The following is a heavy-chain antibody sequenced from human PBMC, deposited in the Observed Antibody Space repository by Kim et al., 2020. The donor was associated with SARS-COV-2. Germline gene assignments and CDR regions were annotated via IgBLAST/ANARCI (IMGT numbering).Heavy chain of an antibody. CDR2: IYPGDSDT. V-gene: IGHV5-51*01. D-gene: IGHD2-21*02. CDR1: GYSFTSYW. CDR3: ARGPATALGEDAFDI. J-gene: IGHJ3*02. Sequence: GESLKISCKGSGYSFTSYWIGWVRQMPGKGLEWMGIIYPGDSDTRYSPSFQGQVTISADKSISTAYLQWSSLKASDTAMYYCARGPATALGEDAFDIWGQGTMVTVSS.